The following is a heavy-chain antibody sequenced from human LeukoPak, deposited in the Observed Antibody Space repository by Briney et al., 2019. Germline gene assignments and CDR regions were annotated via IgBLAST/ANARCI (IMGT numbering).Heavy chain of an antibody. CDR1: GFTFSSYW. CDR2: IKSDGRST. CDR3: ASPTYCGGDCFGAFNI. V-gene: IGHV3-74*01. Sequence: GGSLRLSCAASGFTFSSYWMHWVRQVPGKGLLWVSRIKSDGRSTSYAKSVKGRFTISRDNAKNTLYLQMNSLRAEDTAVYYCASPTYCGGDCFGAFNIWGQGTMVTVSS. D-gene: IGHD2-21*02. J-gene: IGHJ3*02.